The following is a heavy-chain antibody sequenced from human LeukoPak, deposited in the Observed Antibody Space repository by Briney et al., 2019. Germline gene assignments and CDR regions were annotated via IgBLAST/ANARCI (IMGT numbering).Heavy chain of an antibody. Sequence: PSETLSLTCTVSGGSISSGTYYWGWIRQPPGKGLEWIGSIYYSGSTYYNPSLKSRVTISIDTSKNQFSLKLTSVTAADTAVYYCARHDYGDYGTFDIWGQGTMVTVSS. CDR1: GGSISSGTYY. D-gene: IGHD4-17*01. CDR3: ARHDYGDYGTFDI. J-gene: IGHJ3*02. V-gene: IGHV4-39*01. CDR2: IYYSGST.